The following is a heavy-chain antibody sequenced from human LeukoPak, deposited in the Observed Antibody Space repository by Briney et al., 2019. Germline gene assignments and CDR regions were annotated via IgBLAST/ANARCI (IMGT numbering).Heavy chain of an antibody. CDR3: ARLHPHRDGYMRRSFDS. CDR1: GGSISNYY. V-gene: IGHV4-59*08. J-gene: IGHJ4*02. D-gene: IGHD5-24*01. CDR2: IYYIGTT. Sequence: SETLSLTCTVSGGSISNYYWSWIRRPPGKGLEWIAYIYYIGTTNSNPSLKSRVTISLDTSKNQFSLQLSSVTAADTAVYYCARLHPHRDGYMRRSFDSWGQGTLVTVSS.